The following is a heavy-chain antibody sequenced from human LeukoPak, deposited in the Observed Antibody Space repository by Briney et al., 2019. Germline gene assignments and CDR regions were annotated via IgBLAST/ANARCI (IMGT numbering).Heavy chain of an antibody. V-gene: IGHV3-21*01. CDR2: ISSSSSYI. D-gene: IGHD4-17*01. CDR3: AGYYGEAIDY. Sequence: GGSLRLSCAASGFTFSSYSMNWVRQAPGKGLEWVSSISSSSSYIYYADSVKGRFTISRDNTKNSPYLQMNSLRVEDTDVYYGAGYYGEAIDYWGQGTLFTVSS. CDR1: GFTFSSYS. J-gene: IGHJ4*02.